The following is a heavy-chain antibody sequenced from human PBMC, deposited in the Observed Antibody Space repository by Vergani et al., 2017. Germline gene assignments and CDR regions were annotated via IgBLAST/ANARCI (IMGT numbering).Heavy chain of an antibody. CDR1: GFTFSTSC. J-gene: IGHJ4*02. D-gene: IGHD1-26*01. CDR2: LTGGGGST. CDR3: VKDAGSYENFFDS. Sequence: EVQLLESGGSLKQPGGSVRLSCAPSGFTFSTSCMHWVRQAAGKGLEWVSALTGGGGSTYYAYSFKGRFIISRDNTRDTLYLKMNSLRPEDTATYYCVKDAGSYENFFDSWGQGTLVTVSS. V-gene: IGHV3-23*01.